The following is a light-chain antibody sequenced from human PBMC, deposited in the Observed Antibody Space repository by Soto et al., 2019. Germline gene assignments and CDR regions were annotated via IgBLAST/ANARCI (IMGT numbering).Light chain of an antibody. J-gene: IGKJ1*01. V-gene: IGKV3-15*01. CDR2: GAS. CDR3: QEYNTWPWT. CDR1: QSVNNN. Sequence: ETLMTQSPATVSLSPGERSTLSFMASQSVNNNLAWYQQKLGQAPRVLIYGASTRATGIPARFTGSGSGTEFILTITSLQSEDSAVYYCQEYNTWPWTFGQGTKVDIK.